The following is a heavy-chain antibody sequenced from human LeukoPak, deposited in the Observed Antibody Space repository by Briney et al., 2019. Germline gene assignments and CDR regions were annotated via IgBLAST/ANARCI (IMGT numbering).Heavy chain of an antibody. Sequence: GRSLRLSCAASGFTFSSYAMSWVRQAPGKGLEWVSAISGSGGSTYYADSVKGRFAISRDNSKNTLYLQMNSLRAEDTAVYYCGRLHPTDNWFDPWGQGTLVTVSS. D-gene: IGHD4-11*01. CDR2: ISGSGGST. V-gene: IGHV3-23*01. CDR3: GRLHPTDNWFDP. J-gene: IGHJ5*02. CDR1: GFTFSSYA.